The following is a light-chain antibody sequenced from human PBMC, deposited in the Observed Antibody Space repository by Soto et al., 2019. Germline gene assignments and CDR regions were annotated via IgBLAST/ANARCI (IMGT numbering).Light chain of an antibody. CDR1: QSISSW. CDR2: MAS. V-gene: IGKV1-5*03. J-gene: IGKJ3*01. Sequence: DIQMTQSPSTLSASVGDRVTITCRASQSISSWLAWYQQKPGKAPNLLIYMASSLESGVPSRFSGSGSGTEFTLTISSLQPDYFATYYCQQYYTSPFTFGPGTKVTIK. CDR3: QQYYTSPFT.